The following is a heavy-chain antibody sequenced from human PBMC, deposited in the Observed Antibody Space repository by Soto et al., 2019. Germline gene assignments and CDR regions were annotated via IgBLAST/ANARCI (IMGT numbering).Heavy chain of an antibody. CDR3: ERYDNWNPSWFDP. D-gene: IGHD1-20*01. J-gene: IGHJ5*02. CDR2: IIPIFGTA. Sequence: GXSVKVSCKASGGTFISYAIIWVRQAPGQGLEWMGGIIPIFGTANYAQKFQGRVTITADESTSTAYMELSSLRSEDTAVYYCERYDNWNPSWFDPWGQGTLVTVSS. V-gene: IGHV1-69*01. CDR1: GGTFISYA.